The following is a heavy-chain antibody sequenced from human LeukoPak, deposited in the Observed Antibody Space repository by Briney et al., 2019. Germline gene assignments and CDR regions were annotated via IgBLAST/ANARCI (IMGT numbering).Heavy chain of an antibody. Sequence: GGSLRLSCAASGFTFSSYWMHWVRQAPEKGLVWVSRINSDGSSTSYADSVKGRFTISRDNAKNTLYLQMNSLRAEDTAVYYCASHIDYWGQGTLVTVSS. V-gene: IGHV3-74*01. CDR1: GFTFSSYW. CDR3: ASHIDY. J-gene: IGHJ4*02. CDR2: INSDGSST.